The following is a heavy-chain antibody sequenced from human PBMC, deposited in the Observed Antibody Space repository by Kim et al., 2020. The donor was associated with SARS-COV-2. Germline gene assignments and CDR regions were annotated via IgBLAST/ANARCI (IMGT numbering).Heavy chain of an antibody. CDR2: IYYTGDT. J-gene: IGHJ5*02. CDR1: GGSVSSSNYY. D-gene: IGHD6-6*01. Sequence: SETLSLTCTVSGGSVSSSNYYWGWIRQSPGKGLEWIGNIYYTGDTYYNPSLKSRVTISVDTSKNHFSLKLSSLTAADTAVYYCARLEYSSSSRLFDPWGQGTLVTVSS. CDR3: ARLEYSSSSRLFDP. V-gene: IGHV4-39*02.